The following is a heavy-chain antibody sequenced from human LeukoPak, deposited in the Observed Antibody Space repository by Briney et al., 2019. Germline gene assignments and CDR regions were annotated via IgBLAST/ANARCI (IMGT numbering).Heavy chain of an antibody. Sequence: ASVKVSCKASGYTFTGYYMHWVRQAPGQGLEWMGRINPYSGGTNYAQKFQGRVTMTRDTSISTAYMEPSRLRSDDTAVYYCARDLLYFDWLAYWGQGTLVTVSS. V-gene: IGHV1-2*06. J-gene: IGHJ4*02. CDR2: INPYSGGT. D-gene: IGHD3-9*01. CDR1: GYTFTGYY. CDR3: ARDLLYFDWLAY.